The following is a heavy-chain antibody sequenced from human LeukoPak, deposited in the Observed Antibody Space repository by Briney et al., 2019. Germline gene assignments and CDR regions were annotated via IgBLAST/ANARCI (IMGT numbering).Heavy chain of an antibody. D-gene: IGHD5-24*01. J-gene: IGHJ4*02. CDR3: ARDRRDGYNTGDSDFDY. V-gene: IGHV4-38-2*02. CDR2: IYHSGST. Sequence: SETLSLTCAVSGYSISSGYYWGWIRQPPGKGLEWIGSIYHSGSTYYNPSLKSRVTISVDTSKNQFSLKLSSVTAADTAVYYCARDRRDGYNTGDSDFDYWGQGTLVTVSS. CDR1: GYSISSGYY.